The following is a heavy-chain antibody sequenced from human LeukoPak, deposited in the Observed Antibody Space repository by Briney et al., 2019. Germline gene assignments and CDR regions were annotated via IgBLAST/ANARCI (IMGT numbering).Heavy chain of an antibody. CDR1: GFTFSSYV. CDR2: ISGSGDST. CDR3: AKENGDYVREYYFDY. J-gene: IGHJ4*02. Sequence: GGSLRLSCAASGFTFSSYVMSRVPQAPGKGLEWVSAISGSGDSTYYADSVKGRFTISRDNSKLTLYLQMNSLRAEDTAVYYCAKENGDYVREYYFDYWGQGTLVTVSS. V-gene: IGHV3-23*01. D-gene: IGHD4-17*01.